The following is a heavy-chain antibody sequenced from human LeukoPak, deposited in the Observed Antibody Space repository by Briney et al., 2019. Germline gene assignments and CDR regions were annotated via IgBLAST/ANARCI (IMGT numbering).Heavy chain of an antibody. V-gene: IGHV1-2*02. CDR2: ICLESGGT. CDR3: ASGLKSRSSSC. J-gene: IGHJ4*02. CDR1: GYSFTGYF. D-gene: IGHD6-13*01. Sequence: AASVKVSCKASGYSFTGYFMHWVRQAPGQGLGWMGRICLESGGTNYAQKFQGRVTMTTDTTVSTAYMELSGLKSDDTAVYYCASGLKSRSSSCWGQGTRVTVSS.